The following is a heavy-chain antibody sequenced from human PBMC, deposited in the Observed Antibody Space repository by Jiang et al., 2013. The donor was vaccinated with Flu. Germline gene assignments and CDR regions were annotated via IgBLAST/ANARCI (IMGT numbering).Heavy chain of an antibody. Sequence: QLVESGGGLVQPGGSLRVSCAASGFTFSSYAMSWVRQAPGKGLEWVSAISGSGGSTYYADSVKGRFTISRDNSKNTLYLQMNSLRAEDTAVYYCARDRFRPTWAFDIWGQGTMVTVSS. CDR3: ARDRFRPTWAFDI. J-gene: IGHJ3*02. V-gene: IGHV3-23*04. CDR1: GFTFSSYA. CDR2: ISGSGGST. D-gene: IGHD3-16*01.